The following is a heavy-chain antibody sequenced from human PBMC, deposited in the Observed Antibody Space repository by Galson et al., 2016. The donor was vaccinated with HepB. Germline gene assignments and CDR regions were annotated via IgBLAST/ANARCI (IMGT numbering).Heavy chain of an antibody. CDR1: GFTFTSYW. CDR3: ERDHVGSVTLDH. V-gene: IGHV3-74*01. Sequence: SLRLSCAASGFTFTSYWMHWVRRAPGKGLVRVSHIDTDGGSIIYADSVRGRFTISRDNAKNTRYLQMNDRRAEDTAVYYCERDHVGSVTLDHWGQGTQVTVSS. J-gene: IGHJ4*02. CDR2: IDTDGGSI. D-gene: IGHD1-26*01.